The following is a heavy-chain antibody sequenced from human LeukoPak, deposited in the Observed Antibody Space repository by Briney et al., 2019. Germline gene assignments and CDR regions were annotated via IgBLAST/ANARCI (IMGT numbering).Heavy chain of an antibody. CDR2: IDPSGGGT. CDR3: ARHPSNYYDSSGYFGCFDP. V-gene: IGHV1-46*01. Sequence: ASVKVSCKASGYTFTNYYMHWVRQAPGQGLEWMGIIDPSGGGTTYAQKFQGRVSMTRDTSTSTFYMDLSSLRSEDTAVYYCARHPSNYYDSSGYFGCFDPWGQGTLVTVSS. J-gene: IGHJ5*02. D-gene: IGHD3-22*01. CDR1: GYTFTNYY.